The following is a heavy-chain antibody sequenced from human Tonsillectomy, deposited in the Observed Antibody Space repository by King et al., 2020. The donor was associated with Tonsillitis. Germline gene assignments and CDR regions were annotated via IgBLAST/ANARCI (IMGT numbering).Heavy chain of an antibody. J-gene: IGHJ4*02. CDR2: IKQDGSEK. Sequence: VQLVESGGGLVQPGGSLRLSCAASGFTFSIYWMSWVRQAPGKGLEWVANIKQDGSEKYYVDSVKGRFTISRDNAKNSLDLQMNSLRAEDTAVYYCARGDYYDSSGYFDYWGQGTLVTVSS. CDR1: GFTFSIYW. V-gene: IGHV3-7*03. CDR3: ARGDYYDSSGYFDY. D-gene: IGHD3-22*01.